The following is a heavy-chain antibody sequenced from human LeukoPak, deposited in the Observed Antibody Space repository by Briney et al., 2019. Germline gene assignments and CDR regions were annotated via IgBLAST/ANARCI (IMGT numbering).Heavy chain of an antibody. J-gene: IGHJ4*02. CDR1: GGTFSSYA. CDR3: AMDTVVTRTFDY. V-gene: IGHV1-69*04. D-gene: IGHD4-23*01. CDR2: IIPILGIA. Sequence: SVKVSCKASGGTFSSYAISWVRQAPGQGLEWMGRIIPILGIANYAQKFQGRVTITADKSTSTAYMELSRLRSEDTAVYYCAMDTVVTRTFDYWGQGTLVTVSS.